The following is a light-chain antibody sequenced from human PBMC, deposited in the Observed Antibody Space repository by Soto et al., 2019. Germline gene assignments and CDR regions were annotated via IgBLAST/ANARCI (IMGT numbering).Light chain of an antibody. CDR2: DAS. V-gene: IGKV3-11*01. Sequence: EIVLTQSPANLSLSPGERATLSCRASLSVSSYLAWYQQKPGQAPRLLIYDASNRATGISARFSGSGSGTDFTLTISSLEPEDFAVYYCQQRSNWPITFGQGTRLEIK. CDR1: LSVSSY. J-gene: IGKJ5*01. CDR3: QQRSNWPIT.